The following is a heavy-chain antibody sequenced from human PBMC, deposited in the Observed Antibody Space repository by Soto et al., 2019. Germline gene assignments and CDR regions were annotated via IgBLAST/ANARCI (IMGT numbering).Heavy chain of an antibody. CDR1: GGSFSGYY. CDR3: ARGRIVVVPAAIRLFDY. CDR2: INHSGST. V-gene: IGHV4-34*01. D-gene: IGHD2-2*01. J-gene: IGHJ4*02. Sequence: SETLSLTCAVYGGSFSGYYWSWIRQPPGKGLEWIGEINHSGSTNYNPSLKSRVTISVDTSKNQFSLKLSSVTAADTAVYYCARGRIVVVPAAIRLFDYWGQGTLVTVSS.